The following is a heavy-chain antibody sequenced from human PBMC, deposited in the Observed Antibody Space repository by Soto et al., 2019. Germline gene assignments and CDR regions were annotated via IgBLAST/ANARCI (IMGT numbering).Heavy chain of an antibody. J-gene: IGHJ4*02. CDR3: XXSDNIGHYHFDY. Sequence: QVQLVESGGGVVQPGRSLRLSCAASGFTFSGYTMQWVRQAPGKGLEWVALISYDGSNKYYADSVKGRFTISRDNSKNXLXXXXNSXXXXXXXXXXXXXSDNIGHYHFDYWGQGSLVTVSS. V-gene: IGHV3-30-3*01. CDR1: GFTFSGYT. D-gene: IGHD2-15*01. CDR2: ISYDGSNK.